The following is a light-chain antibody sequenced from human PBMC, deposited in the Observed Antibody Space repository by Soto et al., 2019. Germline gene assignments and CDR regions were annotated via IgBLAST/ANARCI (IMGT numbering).Light chain of an antibody. J-gene: IGKJ4*01. CDR1: QSVSSY. CDR3: QQRSNWPRT. V-gene: IGKV3-11*01. CDR2: DAS. Sequence: EIEWTHSPATLSLSPGERATLSCRASQSVSSYLAWYQQKPGQAPRLLIYDASNRATGIPARFSGSGSGTDFTLTISSLEPEDFAVYYCQQRSNWPRTFGGGTKVDIK.